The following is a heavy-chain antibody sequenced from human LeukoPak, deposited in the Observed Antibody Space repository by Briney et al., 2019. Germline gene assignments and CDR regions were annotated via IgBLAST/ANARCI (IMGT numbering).Heavy chain of an antibody. CDR1: GGSISSHY. D-gene: IGHD1-26*01. CDR2: IYYSGST. V-gene: IGHV4-59*08. CDR3: ARQGWEYYFDY. J-gene: IGHJ4*02. Sequence: SETLSLTCTVSGGSISSHYWSWIRQPPGKGLEWIGYIYYSGSTNYNPSLKSRVTISVDTSKNPFSLKLSSVTAADTAVYYCARQGWEYYFDYWGQGTLVTVSS.